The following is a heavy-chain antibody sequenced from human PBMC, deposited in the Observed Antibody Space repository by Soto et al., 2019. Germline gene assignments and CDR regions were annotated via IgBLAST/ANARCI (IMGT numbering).Heavy chain of an antibody. CDR1: GYAFTSHT. V-gene: IGHV1-3*04. Sequence: QVHLVQSGAEVKEPGASVRISCEASGYAFTSHTIHWARQAPGQGLEWMGWIFISHGRPRYAPQFQGRISFGRDTSATTAYMELTILTFEDTAVYYCAREPEDGVPGDYWGQGTLVVVSS. D-gene: IGHD2-8*01. CDR3: AREPEDGVPGDY. J-gene: IGHJ4*02. CDR2: IFISHGRP.